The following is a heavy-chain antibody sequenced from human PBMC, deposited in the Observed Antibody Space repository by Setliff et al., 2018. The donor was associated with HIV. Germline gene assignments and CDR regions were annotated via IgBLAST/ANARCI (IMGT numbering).Heavy chain of an antibody. V-gene: IGHV5-51*01. CDR2: IYPGDSDT. CDR3: ARQGDYHILTGYYSGPHDAFDI. CDR1: GYSFTNYW. Sequence: PGESLKISCKGSGYSFTNYWIAWARQMPGRGLEWMGIIYPGDSDTRYSPSFQGQVTISADKSIITAYLQWSSLKASDTAMYYCARQGDYHILTGYYSGPHDAFDIWGQGTMVTVSS. J-gene: IGHJ3*02. D-gene: IGHD3-9*01.